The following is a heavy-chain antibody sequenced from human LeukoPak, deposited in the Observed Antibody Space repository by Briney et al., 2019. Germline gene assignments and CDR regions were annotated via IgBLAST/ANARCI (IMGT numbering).Heavy chain of an antibody. V-gene: IGHV3-23*01. CDR3: AKGRGGTMTSGFNY. CDR1: GFIFNNYA. Sequence: GGSLRLSCAASGFIFNNYAMNWVRQAPGKGLELVSGIIGSGDSTYYADSVKGRFTISRDNSKNTLFLQTNSLRAEDTAVYYCAKGRGGTMTSGFNYWGQGTLVTVSS. CDR2: IIGSGDST. D-gene: IGHD4-17*01. J-gene: IGHJ4*02.